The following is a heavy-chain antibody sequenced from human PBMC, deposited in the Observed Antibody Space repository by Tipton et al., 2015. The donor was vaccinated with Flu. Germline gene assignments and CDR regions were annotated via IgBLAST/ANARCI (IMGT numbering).Heavy chain of an antibody. D-gene: IGHD2-8*01. Sequence: QLVQSGAEVKKPGESVKISCKGSGYTFSNYWIAWVRQMPGKGLEWMGIIYPDNSETRYNPSFEGQVTISADKSISTAYLQWSSLKVSDSAMYYCARQGNGALDYWGQGTLVTVSS. V-gene: IGHV5-51*01. CDR1: GYTFSNYW. J-gene: IGHJ4*02. CDR2: IYPDNSET. CDR3: ARQGNGALDY.